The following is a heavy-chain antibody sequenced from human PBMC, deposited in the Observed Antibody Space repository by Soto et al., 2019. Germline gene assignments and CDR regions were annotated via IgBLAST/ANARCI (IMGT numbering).Heavy chain of an antibody. J-gene: IGHJ6*02. CDR1: GGTFSSYA. CDR2: IIPIFDTA. D-gene: IGHD2-2*01. CDR3: ARHDCIGSSCYDYYYYSMDF. V-gene: IGHV1-69*12. Sequence: QVQLVQSGAEVKKPGSSVKVSCKTSGGTFSSYAISWVRQAPGQGLEWMGGIIPIFDTANYAQKFQGRVTITADESTSTAYMELSSLRSEDTAVYYCARHDCIGSSCYDYYYYSMDFWGQWTTVTVSS.